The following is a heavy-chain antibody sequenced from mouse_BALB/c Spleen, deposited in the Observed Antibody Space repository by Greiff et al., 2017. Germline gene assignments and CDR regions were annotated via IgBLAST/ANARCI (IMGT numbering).Heavy chain of an antibody. Sequence: EVKLVESGPGLVKPSQSLSLTCTVTGYSITSDYAWNWIRQFPGNKLEWMGYISYSGSTSYNPSLKSRISITRDTSKNQFFLQLNSVTTEDTATYYCARLDWDGSYFDYWGQGTTLTVSS. CDR3: ARLDWDGSYFDY. CDR1: GYSITSDYA. D-gene: IGHD4-1*01. V-gene: IGHV3-2*02. J-gene: IGHJ2*01. CDR2: ISYSGST.